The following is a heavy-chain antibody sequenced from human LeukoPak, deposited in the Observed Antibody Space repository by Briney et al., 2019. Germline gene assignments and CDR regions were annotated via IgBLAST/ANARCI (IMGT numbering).Heavy chain of an antibody. J-gene: IGHJ6*03. CDR1: GGSISSSGYY. Sequence: SETLSLTCIVSGGSISSSGYYWGWIRQPPEKGLEWIGSIYYTGSTYYNPSLKSRVTISVDTSKNQFSLKLSSVTAADTAVYYYARKFRTIAPFRYYYYYMDVWGKGTTVTISS. CDR2: IYYTGST. D-gene: IGHD1-14*01. V-gene: IGHV4-39*07. CDR3: ARKFRTIAPFRYYYYYMDV.